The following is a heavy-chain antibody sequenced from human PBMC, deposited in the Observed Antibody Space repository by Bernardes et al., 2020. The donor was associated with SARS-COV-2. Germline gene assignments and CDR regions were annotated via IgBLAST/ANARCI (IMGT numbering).Heavy chain of an antibody. V-gene: IGHV1-69*04. J-gene: IGHJ3*02. D-gene: IGHD3-10*01. Sequence: SVKVSCKASGGTFSSYAISWVRQAPGQGLEWMGRIIPNLGIANYAQKFQGRVTITADKPTSKANVEPSTRRSEDTAVYYCACAGRVQHDGAFAIWGQGTIVTVS. CDR1: GGTFSSYA. CDR2: IIPNLGIA. CDR3: ACAGRVQHDGAFAI.